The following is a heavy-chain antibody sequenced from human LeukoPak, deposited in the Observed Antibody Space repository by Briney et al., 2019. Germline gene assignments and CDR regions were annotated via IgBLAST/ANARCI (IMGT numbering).Heavy chain of an antibody. V-gene: IGHV4-59*01. J-gene: IGHJ6*03. Sequence: SETLSLTCTVSGGSISSYYWSWIRQPPGKGLEWIGYIYYSGSTNCNPSLKSRVTISVDTSKNQFSLKLSSVTAADTAVYYCARGPYCSSTSCFYYYYYMDVWGKGTTVTVSS. CDR2: IYYSGST. CDR3: ARGPYCSSTSCFYYYYYMDV. CDR1: GGSISSYY. D-gene: IGHD2-2*01.